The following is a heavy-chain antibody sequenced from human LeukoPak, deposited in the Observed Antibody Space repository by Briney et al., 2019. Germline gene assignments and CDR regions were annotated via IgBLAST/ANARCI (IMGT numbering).Heavy chain of an antibody. D-gene: IGHD5-24*01. CDR3: ARPGWPPAFDI. CDR2: TNHSGST. CDR1: GGSFSGYY. J-gene: IGHJ3*02. V-gene: IGHV4-34*01. Sequence: SGTLSLTCAVYGGSFSGYYWSWIRQPPGKGLEWIGETNHSGSTNYNPSLKSRVTISVDTSKNQFSLKLSSLTAADTAVYYCARPGWPPAFDIWGQGTMVTVSS.